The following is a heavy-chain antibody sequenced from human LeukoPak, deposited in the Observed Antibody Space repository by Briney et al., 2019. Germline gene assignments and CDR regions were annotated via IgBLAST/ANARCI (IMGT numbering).Heavy chain of an antibody. CDR2: INHSGST. Sequence: PSETLSLTCAVYGGSFSGYYWSWIRHPTGKGLECIGEINHSGSTNYNPSLKSRVTISVDTSKNQFSLKLSSVTAADTAVYYCARSNYGQSRSNWFDPWGQGTLVTVSS. CDR1: GGSFSGYY. J-gene: IGHJ5*02. D-gene: IGHD3-10*01. V-gene: IGHV4-34*01. CDR3: ARSNYGQSRSNWFDP.